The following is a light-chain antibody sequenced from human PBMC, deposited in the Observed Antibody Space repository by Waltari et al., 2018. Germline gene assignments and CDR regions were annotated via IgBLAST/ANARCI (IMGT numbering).Light chain of an antibody. CDR3: QQYYRYYT. J-gene: IGKJ2*01. CDR1: QSINTW. CDR2: DVS. Sequence: IQLTQSPSALSSSVADRVTIPCRASQSINTWMAWYQQRPGKAPKLLIYDVSTLESGVPSRFSGSGSGTEFTLAINNLQPEDFATYYCQQYYRYYTFGQGTKLEIK. V-gene: IGKV1-5*01.